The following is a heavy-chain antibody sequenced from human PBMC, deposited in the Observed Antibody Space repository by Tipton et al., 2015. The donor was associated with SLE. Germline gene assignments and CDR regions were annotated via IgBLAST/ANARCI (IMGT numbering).Heavy chain of an antibody. V-gene: IGHV4-4*08. CDR2: IYTTGST. D-gene: IGHD1-26*01. J-gene: IGHJ5*02. Sequence: TLSLTCSVSGGSIRSYYWGWIRQPPGKGLEWIGYIYTTGSTYYNPSLKSRVTISVDTSKNQFSLKLNSVTATDAAVYYCARASFIVGSTTFWFDPWGQGALVIVSS. CDR3: ARASFIVGSTTFWFDP. CDR1: GGSIRSYY.